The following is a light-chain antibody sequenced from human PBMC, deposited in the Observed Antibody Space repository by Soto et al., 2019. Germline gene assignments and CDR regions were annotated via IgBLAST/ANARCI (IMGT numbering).Light chain of an antibody. J-gene: IGLJ3*02. CDR2: SNV. Sequence: QSVLTQPPSASGTPGQRVTISCSGSSSNIGTNTVTWYQQLPGTAPKLLIYSNVQRPSGVPDRFSGSKSGTSGSLAISGLQSEDETDCYCAAWDDSLNARVFGGGTKLTVL. CDR3: AAWDDSLNARV. V-gene: IGLV1-44*01. CDR1: SSNIGTNT.